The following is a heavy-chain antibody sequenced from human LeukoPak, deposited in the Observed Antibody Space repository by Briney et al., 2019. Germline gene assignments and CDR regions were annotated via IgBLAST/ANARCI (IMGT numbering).Heavy chain of an antibody. CDR3: AREERRDY. J-gene: IGHJ4*02. V-gene: IGHV3-7*01. CDR2: IKPDGSEK. CDR1: GFTFSTYW. Sequence: GGSLRLSCAASGFTFSTYWMTWVRQAPGKGLEWVAIIKPDGSEKYYVDSVKGRFTISRDNAKNSLYLQMNSLRAEDTAVYYCAREERRDYWGQGALVTVSS.